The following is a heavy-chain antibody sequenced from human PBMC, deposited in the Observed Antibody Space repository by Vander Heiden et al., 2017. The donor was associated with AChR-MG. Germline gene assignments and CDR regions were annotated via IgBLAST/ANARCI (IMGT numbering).Heavy chain of an antibody. Sequence: QVQLQESGPGLVKPSETLSLTCTVSGGSISSYYWSWIRQPPGKGLEWIGYIYYSGRTNYNPSLKSRVTISVDTSKNQFSLKLRSVTAADTAVYYCARASHPLDWYFDLWGRGTLVTVSS. CDR2: IYYSGRT. CDR3: ARASHPLDWYFDL. D-gene: IGHD6-13*01. V-gene: IGHV4-59*01. J-gene: IGHJ2*01. CDR1: GGSISSYY.